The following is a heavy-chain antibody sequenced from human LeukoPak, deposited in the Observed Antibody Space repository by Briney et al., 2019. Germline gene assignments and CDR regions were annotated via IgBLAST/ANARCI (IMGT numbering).Heavy chain of an antibody. CDR1: GFTFGGYG. CDR2: IAYDGSRA. D-gene: IGHD1-14*01. Sequence: GGSLRLSCAGSGFTFGGYGMHWFRQTPGKGLEWVAVIAYDGSRAFYADSVKGRFTISRDNSKNTMSVQMDDLRAEDTAVYYCTRNNNDLFDSGGREPRS. V-gene: IGHV3-33*01. J-gene: IGHJ4*02. CDR3: TRNNNDLFDS.